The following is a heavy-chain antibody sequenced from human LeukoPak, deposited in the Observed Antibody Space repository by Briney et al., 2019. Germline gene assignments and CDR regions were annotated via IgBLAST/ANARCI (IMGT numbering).Heavy chain of an antibody. D-gene: IGHD5-18*01. V-gene: IGHV3-30-3*01. Sequence: PGGSLRLSCVASGFNFSPYAVHWVRQAPGKGLEWVAIISNDGTTESYTDSVKGRFTISRDNSKNTLYLQMNSLRAEDTAVYYCARASVDTAMVLDYWGQGTLVTVSS. CDR3: ARASVDTAMVLDY. J-gene: IGHJ4*02. CDR1: GFNFSPYA. CDR2: ISNDGTTE.